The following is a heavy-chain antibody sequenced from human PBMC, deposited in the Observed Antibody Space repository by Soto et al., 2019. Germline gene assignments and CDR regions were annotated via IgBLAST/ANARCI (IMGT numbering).Heavy chain of an antibody. D-gene: IGHD6-13*01. Sequence: PGGSLRLSCAASGFTFSDYYMSWIRQAPGKGLEWVSYISSSSSYTNYADSVKGRFTISRDNAKNSLYLQMNSLRAEDTAVYYCARIAAAAGLDYWGQGALVTVSS. CDR3: ARIAAAAGLDY. CDR1: GFTFSDYY. V-gene: IGHV3-11*03. J-gene: IGHJ4*02. CDR2: ISSSSSYT.